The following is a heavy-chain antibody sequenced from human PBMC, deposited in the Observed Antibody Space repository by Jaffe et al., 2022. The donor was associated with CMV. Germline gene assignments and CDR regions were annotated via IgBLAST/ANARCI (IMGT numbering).Heavy chain of an antibody. Sequence: EVQLVESGGGLIQPGGSLRLSCAASGFTVSSNYMSWVRQAPGKGLEWVSVIYSGGSTYYADSVKGRFTISRDNSKNTLYLQMNSLRAEDTAVYYCARIKPLSIAVAGGWFDPWGQGTLVTVSS. CDR1: GFTVSSNY. V-gene: IGHV3-53*01. J-gene: IGHJ5*02. CDR2: IYSGGST. D-gene: IGHD6-19*01. CDR3: ARIKPLSIAVAGGWFDP.